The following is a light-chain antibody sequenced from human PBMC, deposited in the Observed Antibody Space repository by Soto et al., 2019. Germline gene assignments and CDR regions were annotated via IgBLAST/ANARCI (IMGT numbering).Light chain of an antibody. CDR1: GSDVGDYDY. V-gene: IGLV2-14*01. CDR2: EVG. CDR3: SSYTSSQAYV. J-gene: IGLJ1*01. Sequence: QSVLTQPASVSGSPGESITISCTGTGSDVGDYDYVSWYQHHPGKAPKLMIYEVGNRPSGVSNRFSGSKSGNTASLTISGLQAEDEADYFCSSYTSSQAYVFGTGTKVTVL.